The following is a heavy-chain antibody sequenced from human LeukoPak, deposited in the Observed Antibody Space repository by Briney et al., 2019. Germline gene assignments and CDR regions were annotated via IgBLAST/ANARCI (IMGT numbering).Heavy chain of an antibody. J-gene: IGHJ4*02. D-gene: IGHD3-3*01. Sequence: GGSLRLSYAASGFTFSSYAMSWVRQAPGKGLEWVSGISGSGGSTYYADPVKGRFTISRDNSKNTLYLQMNSLRAEDTAVYYCARTDFWSGYPYDYWGQGTLVTVSS. CDR3: ARTDFWSGYPYDY. CDR2: ISGSGGST. V-gene: IGHV3-23*01. CDR1: GFTFSSYA.